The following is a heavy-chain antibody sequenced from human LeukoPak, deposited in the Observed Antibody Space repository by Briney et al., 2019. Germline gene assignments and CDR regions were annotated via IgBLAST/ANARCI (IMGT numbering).Heavy chain of an antibody. D-gene: IGHD4-17*01. CDR2: IIPILGIA. Sequence: ASVKVSCKASGGTFSSYAISWVRQAPGQGLEWMGRIIPILGIANYAQKFQGRVTITADKSTSTAYMELSSLRSEDTAVYYCARSDELLDYGDYVDDFDYWGQGTLVTVSS. J-gene: IGHJ4*02. CDR1: GGTFSSYA. CDR3: ARSDELLDYGDYVDDFDY. V-gene: IGHV1-69*04.